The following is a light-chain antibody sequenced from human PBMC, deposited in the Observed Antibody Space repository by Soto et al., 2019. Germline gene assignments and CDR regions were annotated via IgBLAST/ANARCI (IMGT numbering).Light chain of an antibody. CDR2: GAS. Sequence: EIVLTQSPGTLCLSPGERATLSCRASQSVSSSYLAWYQQKPGQAPRLLIYGASSRATGIPDRFSGSGSGTDFTLTISRLEPEDFAVYYCQQYGSSLGVTFGGGTKVEIK. CDR3: QQYGSSLGVT. J-gene: IGKJ4*01. CDR1: QSVSSSY. V-gene: IGKV3-20*01.